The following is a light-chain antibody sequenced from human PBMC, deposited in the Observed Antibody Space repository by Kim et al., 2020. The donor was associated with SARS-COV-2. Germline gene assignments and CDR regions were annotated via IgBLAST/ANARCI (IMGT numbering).Light chain of an antibody. CDR1: QSISSW. V-gene: IGKV1-5*01. CDR2: DAS. Sequence: ASVGDRVPITCRASQSISSWLAWYQQKPGTAPRLLIYDASNLESGVPSRFSGSGSGTEFTLSISSLQPDDLATYYCQQYNSYSLTFGGGTKVDIK. J-gene: IGKJ4*01. CDR3: QQYNSYSLT.